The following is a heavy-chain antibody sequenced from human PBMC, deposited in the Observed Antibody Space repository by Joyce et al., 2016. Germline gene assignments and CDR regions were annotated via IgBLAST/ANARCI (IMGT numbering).Heavy chain of an antibody. Sequence: QVHLVQSGAEVKQSGSSVRVSCKASGGSFNKYTVSWVRQAPGQGLAWMGRIIPMLNMTNYAQEFQGRVTITADTSTTTAYMQLTGLRFDDTAVYFCAGTFNYPHHDGMDVWGQGTTVTVSS. CDR2: IIPMLNMT. J-gene: IGHJ6*02. D-gene: IGHD4-11*01. V-gene: IGHV1-69*02. CDR1: GGSFNKYT. CDR3: AGTFNYPHHDGMDV.